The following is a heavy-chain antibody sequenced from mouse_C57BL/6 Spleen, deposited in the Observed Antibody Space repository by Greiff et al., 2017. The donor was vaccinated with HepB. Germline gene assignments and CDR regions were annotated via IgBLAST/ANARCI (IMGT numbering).Heavy chain of an antibody. J-gene: IGHJ3*01. CDR2: ISYDGSN. D-gene: IGHD2-4*01. CDR1: GYSITSGYY. Sequence: EVQLVESGPGLVKPSQSLSLTCSVTGYSITSGYYWNWIRQFPGNKLEWMGYISYDGSNNYNPSLKNRISITRDTSKNQFFLKLNSVTTEDTATYYCARADYAWFAYWGQGTLVTVSA. V-gene: IGHV3-6*01. CDR3: ARADYAWFAY.